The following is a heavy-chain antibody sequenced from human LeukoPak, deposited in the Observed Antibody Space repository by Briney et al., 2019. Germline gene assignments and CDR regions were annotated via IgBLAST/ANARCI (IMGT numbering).Heavy chain of an antibody. CDR2: IIPIFGTA. J-gene: IGHJ5*02. D-gene: IGHD5-18*01. CDR3: ARGGVPGTAMVIGGWFDP. CDR1: GGTFSSYA. Sequence: GASVKVSCKASGGTFSSYAISWVRQAPGQGLEWMGRIIPIFGTANYAQKFQGRVTITTDESTSTAYMELSSLRSEDTAVYYCARGGVPGTAMVIGGWFDPWGQGTLVTVSS. V-gene: IGHV1-69*05.